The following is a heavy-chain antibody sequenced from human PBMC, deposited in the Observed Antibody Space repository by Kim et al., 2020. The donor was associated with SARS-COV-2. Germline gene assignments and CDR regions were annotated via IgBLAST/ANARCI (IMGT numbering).Heavy chain of an antibody. J-gene: IGHJ4*01. D-gene: IGHD2-15*01. Sequence: SETLSLTCTVSGGSISNYYWSWIRQPPGKGLEWIGYIYYLGSTNYNPSLKSRVTISVDTSTNQFSLNLSSVTAADTAVYYCSRGYCSGGSCYPYYFDSWG. CDR3: SRGYCSGGSCYPYYFDS. V-gene: IGHV4-59*01. CDR1: GGSISNYY. CDR2: IYYLGST.